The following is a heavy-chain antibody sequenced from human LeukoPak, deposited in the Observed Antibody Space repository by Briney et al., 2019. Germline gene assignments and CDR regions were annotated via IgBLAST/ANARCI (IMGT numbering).Heavy chain of an antibody. D-gene: IGHD5-24*01. CDR3: ARDNSVRDEAWWFNP. CDR1: GGSISSYY. CDR2: IYYSGST. V-gene: IGHV4-59*01. Sequence: TSETLSLTCTVSGGSISSYYWSWIRQPPGKGLEWIGYIYYSGSTNYNPSLKSRVTISVDTSKNQFSLKLSSVTAADTAVYYCARDNSVRDEAWWFNPWGQGTLVTVSS. J-gene: IGHJ5*02.